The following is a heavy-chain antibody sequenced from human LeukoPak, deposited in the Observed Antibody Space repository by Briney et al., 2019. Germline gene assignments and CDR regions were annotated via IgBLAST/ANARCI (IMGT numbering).Heavy chain of an antibody. CDR3: AGVRGVSPDY. V-gene: IGHV4-34*01. Sequence: PSETLSLTCAVYGGSFSGYYWTWIRQPPGKGLEWIGGINHSGSTNYNPSLKSRVTISVDTSKNQFSLKLSSVTAADTAVYYCAGVRGVSPDYWGQGTLVTVSS. J-gene: IGHJ4*02. CDR2: INHSGST. CDR1: GGSFSGYY. D-gene: IGHD3-10*01.